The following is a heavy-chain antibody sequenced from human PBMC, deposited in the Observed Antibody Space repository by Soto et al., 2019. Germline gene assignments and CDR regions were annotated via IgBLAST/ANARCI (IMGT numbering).Heavy chain of an antibody. CDR1: GGTFSSYA. CDR2: IIPILGIA. V-gene: IGHV1-69*04. J-gene: IGHJ1*01. Sequence: SVKVSCKASGGTFSSYAISWVRQAPGQGLEWMGRIIPILGIANYAQKFQGRVTITADKSTSTAYMELSSLRAEDTAVYYCVKYTITESLGEHWGLGTLVTVSS. D-gene: IGHD3-16*01. CDR3: VKYTITESLGEH.